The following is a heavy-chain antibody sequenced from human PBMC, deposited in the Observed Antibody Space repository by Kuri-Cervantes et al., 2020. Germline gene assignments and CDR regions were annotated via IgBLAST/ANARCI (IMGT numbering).Heavy chain of an antibody. CDR2: MNPNSGNT. Sequence: ASVKVSCKASGYTFTSYDINWVRQATGQGLEWMGWMNPNSGNTGYAQKFQGRVTMTRNTPISTAYMELSSLRSEDTAVYYCAREVDCGGDCFHLYNWFDPWGQGTLVTVSS. J-gene: IGHJ5*02. V-gene: IGHV1-8*01. D-gene: IGHD2-21*02. CDR1: GYTFTSYD. CDR3: AREVDCGGDCFHLYNWFDP.